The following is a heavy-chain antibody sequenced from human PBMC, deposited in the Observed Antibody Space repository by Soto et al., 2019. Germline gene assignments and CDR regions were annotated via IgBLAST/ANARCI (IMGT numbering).Heavy chain of an antibody. V-gene: IGHV1-69*02. J-gene: IGHJ4*02. CDR3: ANPPRY. CDR1: GGTFSSYT. Sequence: QVQLVQSGAEVKKPGSSVKVSCKASGGTFSSYTVSWVRQAPGQGLEWMGRIIPILGIANYAQKFQGRVTITADKSTGTVYMELSSLRFEDTAVYYCANPPRYWGQGTLVTVSS. CDR2: IIPILGIA.